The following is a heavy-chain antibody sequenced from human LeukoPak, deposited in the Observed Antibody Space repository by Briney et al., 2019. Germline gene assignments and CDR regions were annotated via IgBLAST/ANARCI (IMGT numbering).Heavy chain of an antibody. V-gene: IGHV4-39*01. J-gene: IGHJ4*02. CDR1: GGSIGSSPYY. CDR2: IHYSGTT. Sequence: SETLSLTCIVSGGSIGSSPYYWGWIRQTPGKGLEWIGGIHYSGTTYYNPSLKSRVTMSVDTSKNRFSLKVNSVTAADTAVYYCVRQGGYWGQGTLVTVSS. CDR3: VRQGGY.